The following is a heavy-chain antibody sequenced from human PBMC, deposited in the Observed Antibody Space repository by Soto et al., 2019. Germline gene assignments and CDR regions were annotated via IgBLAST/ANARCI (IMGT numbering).Heavy chain of an antibody. CDR3: ARASGGATTLYYFDC. D-gene: IGHD3-10*01. Sequence: GGSLRLSCVASGFTFSDHYMDWVRQAPGRGLEWVGRTRNKANSYTTEYAASVRGRFTISRDNSKNSLYLQMNSLKTEDTAVYYCARASGGATTLYYFDCWGQGTLVTVSS. V-gene: IGHV3-72*01. J-gene: IGHJ4*02. CDR2: TRNKANSYTT. CDR1: GFTFSDHY.